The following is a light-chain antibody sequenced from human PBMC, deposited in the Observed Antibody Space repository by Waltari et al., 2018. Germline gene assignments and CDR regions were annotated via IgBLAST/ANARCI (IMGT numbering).Light chain of an antibody. J-gene: IGKJ5*01. Sequence: DIVMTQSPLSLPVTPGEPASISCRSSQSLLHSNGYTCFDWYLQKPGQSPQLLIYLGFSRASGVPSRFSGSAAGTDFTLKSSRVEAEDVGVYYCMQALQSITFGQGTRLEIK. CDR1: QSLLHSNGYTC. V-gene: IGKV2-28*01. CDR3: MQALQSIT. CDR2: LGF.